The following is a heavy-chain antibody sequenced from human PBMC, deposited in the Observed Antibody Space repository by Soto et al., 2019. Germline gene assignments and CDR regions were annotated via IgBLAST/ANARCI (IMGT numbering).Heavy chain of an antibody. V-gene: IGHV4-30-4*01. Sequence: SETLSLTSTVSGGSISSGDYYWSWVRQPPGKGLEWIGYIYYSGSTYYNPSLKSRVTISVDTSKNQFSLNLTSVTVADTAVYYCARETTLNAYFDYWGRGTLVTV. CDR3: ARETTLNAYFDY. D-gene: IGHD4-4*01. J-gene: IGHJ4*02. CDR1: GGSISSGDYY. CDR2: IYYSGST.